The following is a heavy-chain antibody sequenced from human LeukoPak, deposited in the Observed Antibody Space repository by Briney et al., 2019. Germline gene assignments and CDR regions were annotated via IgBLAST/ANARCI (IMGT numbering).Heavy chain of an antibody. J-gene: IGHJ6*02. CDR3: ASTTIGDYYYGMDV. CDR1: GFTFSSYA. D-gene: IGHD5-12*01. CDR2: ISYDGSNK. V-gene: IGHV3-30-3*01. Sequence: GGSLRLSCAASGFTFSSYAMHWVRQAPGKGLEWVAVISYDGSNKYYADSVKGRFTISRDNAKNSLYLQMNSLRAEDTAVYYCASTTIGDYYYGMDVWGQGTTVTVSS.